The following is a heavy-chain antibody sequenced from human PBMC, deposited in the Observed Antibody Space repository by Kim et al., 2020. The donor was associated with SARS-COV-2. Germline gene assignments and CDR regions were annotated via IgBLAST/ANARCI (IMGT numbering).Heavy chain of an antibody. CDR1: GYTFTSYG. Sequence: ASVKVSCKASGYTFTSYGISWVRQAPGQGLEWMGWISAYNGNTNYAQKLQGRVTMTTDTSTSTAYMELRSLRSDDTAVYYCARASGRWSGYSDFDYWGQGTLVTVSS. CDR3: ARASGRWSGYSDFDY. D-gene: IGHD3-3*01. V-gene: IGHV1-18*01. CDR2: ISAYNGNT. J-gene: IGHJ4*02.